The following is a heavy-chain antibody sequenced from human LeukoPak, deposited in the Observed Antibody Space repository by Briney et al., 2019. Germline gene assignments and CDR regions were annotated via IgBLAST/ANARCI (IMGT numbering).Heavy chain of an antibody. Sequence: SETLSLTCTVSGGSISSGGYYWSWIRQHPGKGLEWIGYIYYSGSTYYNPSLESRVTISVDTSKNQFSLKLSSVTAADTAVYYCARGYGGNSEDWFDPWGQGTLVTVSS. J-gene: IGHJ5*02. CDR2: IYYSGST. D-gene: IGHD4-23*01. CDR1: GGSISSGGYY. CDR3: ARGYGGNSEDWFDP. V-gene: IGHV4-31*03.